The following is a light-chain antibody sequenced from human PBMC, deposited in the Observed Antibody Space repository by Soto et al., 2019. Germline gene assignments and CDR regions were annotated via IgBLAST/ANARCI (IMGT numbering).Light chain of an antibody. Sequence: QSVLTQPPSVSGAPGQRGTISCTGSSSNIGSTYDVQWYQQLPGTAPKLLIQGNTKRPSGVPGRCSGSKSGPSASLAITGLHADDEADYYCQSSDCSLRVTYVFGTGTKLAVL. J-gene: IGLJ1*01. CDR2: GNT. CDR1: SSNIGSTYD. V-gene: IGLV1-40*01. CDR3: QSSDCSLRVTYV.